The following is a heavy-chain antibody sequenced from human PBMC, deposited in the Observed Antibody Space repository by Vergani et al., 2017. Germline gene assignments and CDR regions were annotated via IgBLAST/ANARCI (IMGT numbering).Heavy chain of an antibody. CDR3: AKHFRGWGIDY. J-gene: IGHJ4*02. V-gene: IGHV3-21*01. Sequence: EVQLVESGGGLVKPGGSLRLSCAASGFTFSSYSMNWVRQAPGKGLEWVSSISSSSSYIYYADSVKGRFTISRDFSINTIYLQMNSLRTDDTATYYCAKHFRGWGIDYWGQGTQVIVSS. CDR1: GFTFSSYS. CDR2: ISSSSSYI. D-gene: IGHD3-16*01.